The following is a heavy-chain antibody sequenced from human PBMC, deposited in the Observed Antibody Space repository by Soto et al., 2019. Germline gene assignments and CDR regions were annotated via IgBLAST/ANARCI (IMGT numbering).Heavy chain of an antibody. CDR1: GGSISSSSYY. CDR2: IYYSGST. V-gene: IGHV4-39*01. J-gene: IGHJ4*02. CDR3: ARRRRVGYYDSSGYFDY. D-gene: IGHD3-22*01. Sequence: SETLSLTCTVSGGSISSSSYYWGWIRQPPGKGLEWIGSIYYSGSTYYNPSLKSRVTISVDTSKNQFSLKLSSVTAADTAVYYCARRRRVGYYDSSGYFDYWGQGTLVTVSS.